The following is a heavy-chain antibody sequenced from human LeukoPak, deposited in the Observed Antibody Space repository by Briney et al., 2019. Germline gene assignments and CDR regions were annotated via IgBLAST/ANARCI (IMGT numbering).Heavy chain of an antibody. CDR3: ASRYSSGSALNYWYYYYGMDV. J-gene: IGHJ6*02. D-gene: IGHD6-19*01. Sequence: ASVKVFCKASGYTFTSYDINWVRQATGQGLEWMGWMNPNSGNTGYAQKFQGRVTMTRNTSISTAYMELSSLRSEDTAVYYCASRYSSGSALNYWYYYYGMDVWGQGTTVTVSS. V-gene: IGHV1-8*01. CDR2: MNPNSGNT. CDR1: GYTFTSYD.